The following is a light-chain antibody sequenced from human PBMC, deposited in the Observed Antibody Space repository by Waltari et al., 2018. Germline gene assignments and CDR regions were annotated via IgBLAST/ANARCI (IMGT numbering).Light chain of an antibody. CDR2: ATS. Sequence: DIQMTQSPSSLSASVGDRVTITCRASQAIRNYLAWFQNKPGQDPKTLIYATSNLQSGVPGKFSGSGSGTDFTLTISSLQPEDSATYYCQQYDTHPFTFGPGTKVEIK. J-gene: IGKJ3*01. V-gene: IGKV1-16*02. CDR1: QAIRNY. CDR3: QQYDTHPFT.